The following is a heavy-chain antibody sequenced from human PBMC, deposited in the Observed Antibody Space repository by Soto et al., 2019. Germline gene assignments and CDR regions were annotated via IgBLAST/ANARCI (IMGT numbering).Heavy chain of an antibody. CDR2: ITNDATSQ. D-gene: IGHD2-15*01. CDR1: GFSFNGYA. J-gene: IGHJ5*02. CDR3: TRIGPGVSGGSGFDP. V-gene: IGHV3-30-3*01. Sequence: QVQVVESGGGVVKPGRSLRLSCVASGFSFNGYAVNWVRQAPGKGLEWLAMITNDATSQVYADFVRGRVIISRATSMNTVSLQMNSRRVDDTAKYYCTRIGPGVSGGSGFDPWGPATPVIVSS.